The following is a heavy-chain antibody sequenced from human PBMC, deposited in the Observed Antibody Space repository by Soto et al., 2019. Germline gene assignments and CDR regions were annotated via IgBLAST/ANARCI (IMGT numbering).Heavy chain of an antibody. CDR3: ATYYYDSSGYSLLNYYYYGMDV. D-gene: IGHD3-22*01. Sequence: PVKPTSKASGGAFSSYPVSWVRQTHGQGLEWMGGIIPIFGTANYAQKFQGRVTITVDESTSTAYMELSSLRSEDTAVYYCATYYYDSSGYSLLNYYYYGMDVWGQGTTVTVSS. J-gene: IGHJ6*02. CDR1: GGAFSSYP. V-gene: IGHV1-69*01. CDR2: IIPIFGTA.